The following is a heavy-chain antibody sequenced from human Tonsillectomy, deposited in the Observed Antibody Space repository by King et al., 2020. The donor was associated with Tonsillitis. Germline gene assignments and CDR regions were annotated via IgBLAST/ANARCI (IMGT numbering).Heavy chain of an antibody. J-gene: IGHJ4*02. CDR3: ARRGQWRVDY. Sequence: VQLQQWGAGLLQPSETLSLTCAVYGGSFSGYYWSWIRQPPGKGLEWFGEINHSGNTNYNPSLKSRVTISVDTSKNQFSLKLSSVTAADTAVYYCARRGQWRVDYWGQGTLVTVSS. CDR1: GGSFSGYY. V-gene: IGHV4-34*01. CDR2: INHSGNT. D-gene: IGHD6-19*01.